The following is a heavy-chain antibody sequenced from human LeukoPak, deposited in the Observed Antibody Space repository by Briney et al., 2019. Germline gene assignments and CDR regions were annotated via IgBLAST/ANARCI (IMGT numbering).Heavy chain of an antibody. CDR1: GFTFSDYY. J-gene: IGHJ4*02. CDR3: AKDDSSMIRGFYF. Sequence: GGSLRLSCAASGFTFSDYYMSWIRQAPGKGLEWVSYISSSSSYTNYADSVKGRFTISRDNSKNTLYLQMNSLRAEDTAVYYCAKDDSSMIRGFYFWGQGTLVTVSS. D-gene: IGHD3-10*01. CDR2: ISSSSSYT. V-gene: IGHV3-11*05.